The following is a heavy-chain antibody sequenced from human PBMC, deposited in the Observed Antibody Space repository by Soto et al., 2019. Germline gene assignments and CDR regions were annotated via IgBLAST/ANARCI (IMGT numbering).Heavy chain of an antibody. CDR3: ARVGVMSGWFDP. Sequence: PSDTLSITCAVSGYYISSSYYWGWIRQPPGKGLEWIGSIYYSGSTYYNPSLKSRVTISVDTSKNQFSLKLSSVTAADTAVYYCARVGVMSGWFDPWRQGTLVTVSS. D-gene: IGHD2-8*01. CDR1: GYYISSSYY. V-gene: IGHV4-38-2*01. J-gene: IGHJ5*02. CDR2: IYYSGST.